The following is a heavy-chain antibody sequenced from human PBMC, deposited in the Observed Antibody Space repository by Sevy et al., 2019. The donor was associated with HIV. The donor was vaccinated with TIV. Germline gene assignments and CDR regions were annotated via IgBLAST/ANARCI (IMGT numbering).Heavy chain of an antibody. V-gene: IGHV4-38-2*02. D-gene: IGHD3-10*01. CDR3: ARDSSNYYDSGSHYKTNVAGSAWFDP. CDR1: GYSINRNTY. Sequence: SETLSLTCTVTGYSINRNTYWGWIRQPPGKGLEWLGSVHHGGSTYYNPSLKSRVTISTDTSKNQFSLKLNSVTAADVAMYFCARDSSNYYDSGSHYKTNVAGSAWFDPWGQGTLVTIS. CDR2: VHHGGST. J-gene: IGHJ5*02.